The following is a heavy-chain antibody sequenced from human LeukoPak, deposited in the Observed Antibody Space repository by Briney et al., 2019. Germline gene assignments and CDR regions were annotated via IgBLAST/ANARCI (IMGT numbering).Heavy chain of an antibody. CDR3: AKDVVGDYAPFDY. J-gene: IGHJ4*02. CDR1: GFTLSSYA. Sequence: GGSLRLSCAASGFTLSSYAMSWVRQAPGKGLEWVSAISGSGGSTYYADSVKGRFTISRDNSKNTLYLQMNSLRAEDTAVYYCAKDVVGDYAPFDYWGQGTLVTVSS. CDR2: ISGSGGST. D-gene: IGHD4-17*01. V-gene: IGHV3-23*01.